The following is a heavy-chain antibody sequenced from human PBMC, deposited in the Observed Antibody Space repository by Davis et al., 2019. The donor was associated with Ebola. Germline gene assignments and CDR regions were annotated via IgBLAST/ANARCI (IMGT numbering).Heavy chain of an antibody. CDR2: IYPGDSDT. CDR3: ARHKTTVTTPDY. CDR1: GYSFTSYW. Sequence: GESLKISCKGSGYSFTSYWIAWVRLMPGKGLECMGIIYPGDSDTRYSPSFQGQVTISADKSISTAYLQWSSLKASDTAMYYCARHKTTVTTPDYWGQGTLVTVSS. J-gene: IGHJ4*02. V-gene: IGHV5-51*01. D-gene: IGHD4-17*01.